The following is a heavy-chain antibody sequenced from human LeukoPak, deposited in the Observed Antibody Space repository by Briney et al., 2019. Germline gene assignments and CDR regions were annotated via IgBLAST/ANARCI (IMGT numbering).Heavy chain of an antibody. CDR1: QFNFNTYA. CDR3: ARGGYCSITSCLSFN. CDR2: INWNGGST. V-gene: IGHV3-20*04. J-gene: IGHJ2*01. Sequence: PGGSLRLSCAASQFNFNTYAMSWVRQAPGKGLEWVSGINWNGGSTGYADSVKGRFTISRDNAKNSLYLQMNSLRAEDTALYYCARGGYCSITSCLSFNWGRGTLVTVSS. D-gene: IGHD2-2*01.